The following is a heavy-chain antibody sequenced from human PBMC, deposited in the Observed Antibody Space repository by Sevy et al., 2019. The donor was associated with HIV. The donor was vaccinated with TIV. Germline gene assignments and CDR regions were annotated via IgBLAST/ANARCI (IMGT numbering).Heavy chain of an antibody. J-gene: IGHJ5*02. Sequence: SETLSLTCTVSGGSISSYYWSWIRQPPGKGLEWIGYIYYSGSTNYNPSLKSRVTISVDTSKNQFSLKLGSVTAADTAVYYCARVDPPNYYDSSGYYWFDPWGQGTLVTVSS. CDR2: IYYSGST. CDR3: ARVDPPNYYDSSGYYWFDP. CDR1: GGSISSYY. D-gene: IGHD3-22*01. V-gene: IGHV4-59*01.